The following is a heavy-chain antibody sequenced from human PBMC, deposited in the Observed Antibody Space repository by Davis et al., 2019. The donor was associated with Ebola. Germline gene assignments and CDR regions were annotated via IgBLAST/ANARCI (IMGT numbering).Heavy chain of an antibody. V-gene: IGHV1-18*04. Sequence: ASVKVSCKASGYTFTDHHMHWVRQAPGQGLEWMGWISAYNGNTNYAQKLQGRVTMTTDTSTSTAYMELRSLRSDDTAVYYCATGWGELLGDYWGQGTLVTVSS. D-gene: IGHD1-26*01. CDR3: ATGWGELLGDY. J-gene: IGHJ4*02. CDR1: GYTFTDHH. CDR2: ISAYNGNT.